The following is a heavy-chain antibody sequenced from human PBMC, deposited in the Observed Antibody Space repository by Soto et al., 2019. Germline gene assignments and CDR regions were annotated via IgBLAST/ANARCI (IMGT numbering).Heavy chain of an antibody. CDR3: ARSPPQFRVFVLEFDP. D-gene: IGHD6-6*01. Sequence: SETLSLTCTVSGGFISTYFWSWIRQVPGKGPEWIGYIFYNGTTNYNPSLKSRVTMSVDTSKNQFSLKLNSVTAADTAVYYCARSPPQFRVFVLEFDPWGPATQVTVSS. J-gene: IGHJ5*02. V-gene: IGHV4-59*01. CDR2: IFYNGTT. CDR1: GGFISTYF.